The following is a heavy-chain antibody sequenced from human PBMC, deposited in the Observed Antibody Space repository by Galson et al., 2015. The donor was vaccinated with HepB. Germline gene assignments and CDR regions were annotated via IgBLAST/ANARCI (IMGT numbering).Heavy chain of an antibody. CDR3: AKGRREYNWNPSAFDY. V-gene: IGHV3-23*01. J-gene: IGHJ4*01. CDR2: ISGSGGGT. D-gene: IGHD1-20*01. CDR1: GVTFSSYA. Sequence: SLRLSCAVSGVTFSSYAMSWVRQAPGKGLEWVSSISGSGGGTYYADSVKGRFTVSRDNSRKRMYLQMNRLRVEDTAVYYCAKGRREYNWNPSAFDYWGQGILVSVSS.